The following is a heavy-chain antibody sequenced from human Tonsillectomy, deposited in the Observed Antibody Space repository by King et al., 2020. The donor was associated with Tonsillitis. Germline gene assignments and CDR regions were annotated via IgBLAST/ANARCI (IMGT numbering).Heavy chain of an antibody. D-gene: IGHD3-22*01. CDR3: ARILVYYYDSSGYYYPDAFDI. Sequence: TLKESGPVLVKPTETLTLTCTVSGFSLSNARMGVSWIRQPPGKALEWLAHIFSNDEKSYSTSLKSRLTISKDSSKSQVVLTMTNMDPVGTATYYCARILVYYYDSSGYYYPDAFDIWGQGTMVTVSS. V-gene: IGHV2-26*01. CDR1: GFSLSNARMG. CDR2: IFSNDEK. J-gene: IGHJ3*02.